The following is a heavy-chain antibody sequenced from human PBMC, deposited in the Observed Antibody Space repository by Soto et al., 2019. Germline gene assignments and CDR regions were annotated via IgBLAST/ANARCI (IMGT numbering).Heavy chain of an antibody. Sequence: ASVKVSCKASGYTFTGYYVHWVRQAPGQGLEWMGWINPNSGGTNYAQKFQGWVTMTRDTSINTAYMEVNRLRDDDTAVYYCARDRSQYSNTYYFDYWGQGTPVTVSS. J-gene: IGHJ4*02. CDR3: ARDRSQYSNTYYFDY. D-gene: IGHD4-4*01. CDR2: INPNSGGT. V-gene: IGHV1-2*04. CDR1: GYTFTGYY.